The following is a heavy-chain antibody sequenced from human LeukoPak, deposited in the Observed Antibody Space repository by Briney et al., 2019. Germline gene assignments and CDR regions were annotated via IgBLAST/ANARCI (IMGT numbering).Heavy chain of an antibody. CDR2: INGYTT. J-gene: IGHJ5*02. V-gene: IGHV3-23*01. CDR3: AKEVPQSSSSSGGSCAFDP. CDR1: GFMFSNSA. Sequence: GGSLRLSCAASGFMFSNSAFSWVRQAPGKGLKWVSAINGYTTYYVDSVKGRVTISRDNSVNTVYLQMDSLRVEDTAVYYCAKEVPQSSSSSGGSCAFDPWGQGTLVTVSS. D-gene: IGHD2-2*01.